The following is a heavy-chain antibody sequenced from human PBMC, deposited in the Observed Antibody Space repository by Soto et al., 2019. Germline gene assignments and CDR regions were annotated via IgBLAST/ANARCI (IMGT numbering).Heavy chain of an antibody. CDR1: GFTFSKHG. J-gene: IGHJ3*02. Sequence: GSLRLSCAASGFTFSKHGMHWIRQAPGKGLEWAATIWYDGSNKYYADSVKGRFTNSRHNSKNTLYLQMSSLRAEDTAVYFCARDGIDGDHDAFDIWGQGTMVTVSS. D-gene: IGHD4-17*01. CDR2: IWYDGSNK. V-gene: IGHV3-33*01. CDR3: ARDGIDGDHDAFDI.